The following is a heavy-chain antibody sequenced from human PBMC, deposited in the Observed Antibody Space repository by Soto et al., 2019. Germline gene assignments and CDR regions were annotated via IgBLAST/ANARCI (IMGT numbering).Heavy chain of an antibody. Sequence: PGGSLRLSCVASGYTFNSHEMNWIRQTPGKRLEWISSVSGSGTTKYADSVKGRFTISRDNAHKSIYLQMNSLRVEDTGVYYCARGGIHWGQGALVTVPQ. J-gene: IGHJ4*02. CDR2: VSGSGTT. V-gene: IGHV3-48*03. CDR1: GYTFNSHE. D-gene: IGHD6-13*01. CDR3: ARGGIH.